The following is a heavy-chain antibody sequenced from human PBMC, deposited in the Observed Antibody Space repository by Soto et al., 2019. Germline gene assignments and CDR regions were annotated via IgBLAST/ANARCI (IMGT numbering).Heavy chain of an antibody. J-gene: IGHJ4*02. CDR3: ARYYCTSTTCYYFDY. CDR2: IYYSGSS. V-gene: IGHV4-59*01. D-gene: IGHD2-2*01. Sequence: PSETLSLTCTVSGGSISSYYWSWIRQPPGKGLEWIGYIYYSGSSNYNPSLKSRVTISVDTPKNQFSLKLNSVTAADTAVYYCARYYCTSTTCYYFDYWGQGTLVTVSS. CDR1: GGSISSYY.